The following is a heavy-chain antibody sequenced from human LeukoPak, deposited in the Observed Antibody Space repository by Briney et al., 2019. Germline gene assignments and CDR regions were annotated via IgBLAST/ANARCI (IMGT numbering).Heavy chain of an antibody. CDR2: IYHSGST. V-gene: IGHV4-30-2*01. J-gene: IGHJ4*02. D-gene: IGHD1-7*01. Sequence: PSETLSLTCTVSGGFISSSSYYWSWIRQPPGKGLEWIGYIYHSGSTYYNPSLKSRVTISVDRSKNQFSLKLSSVTAADTAVYYCARDVITGTTDYWGQGTLVTVSS. CDR1: GGFISSSSYY. CDR3: ARDVITGTTDY.